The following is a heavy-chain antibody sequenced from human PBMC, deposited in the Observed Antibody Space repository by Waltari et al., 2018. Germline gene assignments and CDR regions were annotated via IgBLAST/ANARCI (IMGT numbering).Heavy chain of an antibody. CDR1: GGSISSYY. Sequence: QVQLQESGPGLVKPSETLSLTCTVSGGSISSYYWSWIRQPAGKGLEWIGRIYTRGSTNYTPSLKSRVTISVDKSKNQFSLKLSAVTAADTAVYYCARVADMDDSSPGDYWGQGTLVTVSS. J-gene: IGHJ4*02. V-gene: IGHV4-4*07. CDR3: ARVADMDDSSPGDY. D-gene: IGHD3-22*01. CDR2: IYTRGST.